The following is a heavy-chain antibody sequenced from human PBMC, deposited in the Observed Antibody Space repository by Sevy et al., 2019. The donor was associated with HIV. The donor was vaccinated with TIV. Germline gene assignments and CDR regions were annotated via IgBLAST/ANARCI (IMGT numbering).Heavy chain of an antibody. J-gene: IGHJ5*02. CDR1: GFAFSDYY. V-gene: IGHV3-11*01. Sequence: GGSLRLSCAASGFAFSDYYMSWIRQAPGKGLEWVSYIDRSGSTINYAGSVKGRFTISRDNAKKSVYLQINSLRAEDTAVYYCARENTMIEEPGWFDPWGQGTLVTVSS. D-gene: IGHD3-22*01. CDR2: IDRSGSTI. CDR3: ARENTMIEEPGWFDP.